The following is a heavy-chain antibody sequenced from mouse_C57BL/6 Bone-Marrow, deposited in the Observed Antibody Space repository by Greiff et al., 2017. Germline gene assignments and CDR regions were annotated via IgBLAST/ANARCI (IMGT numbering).Heavy chain of an antibody. CDR2: ISNGGGST. Sequence: EVMLVEPGGGLVQPGGSLKLSCAASGFTFSDYYMSWVRQTPEKRLEWVAYISNGGGSTYYPDTVKGRFTISRDNTKNTLYLHMSRLKSEDTAMYYCAGRNYSDVWGTGTTVTVSS. CDR3: AGRNYSDV. D-gene: IGHD2-1*01. CDR1: GFTFSDYY. V-gene: IGHV5-12*01. J-gene: IGHJ1*03.